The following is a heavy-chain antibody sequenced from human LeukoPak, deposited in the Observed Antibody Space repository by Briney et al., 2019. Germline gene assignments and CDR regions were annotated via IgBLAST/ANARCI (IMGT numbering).Heavy chain of an antibody. CDR2: IWYDGSNK. CDR3: AKDWDYGDYGGTQGFDY. J-gene: IGHJ4*02. Sequence: GRSLRLSCAASGFTFSSYGMHWVRQAPGKGLEWVAVIWYDGSNKYYADSVKGRFTISRDNSKNTLYLQMNSLRAEDTAVYYCAKDWDYGDYGGTQGFDYWGQGTLVTVSS. CDR1: GFTFSSYG. V-gene: IGHV3-33*06. D-gene: IGHD4-17*01.